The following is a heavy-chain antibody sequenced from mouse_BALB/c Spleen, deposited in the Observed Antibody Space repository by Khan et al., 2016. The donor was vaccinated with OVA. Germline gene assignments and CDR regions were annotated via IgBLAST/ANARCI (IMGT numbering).Heavy chain of an antibody. CDR1: GFSLSDYG. V-gene: IGHV2-6-5*01. CDR2: IWGGGST. J-gene: IGHJ4*01. Sequence: QVQLKESGPGLVAPSQSLSITCTVSGFSLSDYGVSWIRQPPGKGLEWLGVIWGGGSTYYNSALKSRLSISKYNSKSQVFLKMNSLQTDDTAIYYCAKWLWSYYFAMDYWGQGTSVTVSS. CDR3: AKWLWSYYFAMDY. D-gene: IGHD1-1*02.